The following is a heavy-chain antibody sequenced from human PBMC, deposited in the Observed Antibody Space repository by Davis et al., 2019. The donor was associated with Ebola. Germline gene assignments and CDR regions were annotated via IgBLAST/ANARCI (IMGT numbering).Heavy chain of an antibody. CDR1: GGSISSSSYY. V-gene: IGHV4-39*01. J-gene: IGHJ5*02. CDR2: IYYSGST. D-gene: IGHD3-3*01. CDR3: ARCAYDFWSGSANWFDP. Sequence: MPSETLSLTCTVSGGSISSSSYYWGWIRQPPGKGLEWIGSIYYSGSTYDNPSLKSRVTISVDTSKNQFSLKLSSVTAADTAVYYCARCAYDFWSGSANWFDPWGQGTLVTVSS.